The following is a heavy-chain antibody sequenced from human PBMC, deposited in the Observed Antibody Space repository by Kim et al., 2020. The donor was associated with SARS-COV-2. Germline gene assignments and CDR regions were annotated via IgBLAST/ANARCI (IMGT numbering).Heavy chain of an antibody. D-gene: IGHD2-15*01. Sequence: SGPTLVKPTQTLTLTCTFSGFSLSTSGVGVGWIRQPPGKALEWLALIYWDDDKRYSPSLKSRLTITKDTSKNQVVLTMTNMDPVDTATYYCARYCSGGSCYPFDYWGQGTLVTVSS. CDR2: IYWDDDK. CDR1: GFSLSTSGVG. J-gene: IGHJ4*02. V-gene: IGHV2-5*02. CDR3: ARYCSGGSCYPFDY.